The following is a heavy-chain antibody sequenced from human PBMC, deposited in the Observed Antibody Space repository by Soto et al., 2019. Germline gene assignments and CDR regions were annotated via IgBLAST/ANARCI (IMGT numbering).Heavy chain of an antibody. V-gene: IGHV1-18*04. D-gene: IGHD6-13*01. CDR3: ARSGSSWNLREFDS. J-gene: IGHJ4*02. CDR1: GYNLINNH. CDR2: ISAYNGNI. Sequence: ASVKVCCKASGYNLINNHMHWGRHAPGQGLEWMGWISAYNGNINYAQKLRGRVTMTTDTSTSSAYLEVRSLRSDDTAVYYCARSGSSWNLREFDSWGQGILVTVSS.